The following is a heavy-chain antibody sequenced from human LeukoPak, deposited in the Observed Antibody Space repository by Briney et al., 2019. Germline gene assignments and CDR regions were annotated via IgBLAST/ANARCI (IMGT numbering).Heavy chain of an antibody. V-gene: IGHV3-7*01. CDR3: ARKAGKTFDY. CDR2: IKQDGREK. Sequence: PGGSLRLSCTASGFTFSNYWMTWVRQAPGKGMEWVANIKQDGREKYYVDSVTGRFTISRDNAKNLLFLQMSSLSPEDTAVYYCARKAGKTFDYWGQGTLVTASS. J-gene: IGHJ4*02. CDR1: GFTFSNYW. D-gene: IGHD6-19*01.